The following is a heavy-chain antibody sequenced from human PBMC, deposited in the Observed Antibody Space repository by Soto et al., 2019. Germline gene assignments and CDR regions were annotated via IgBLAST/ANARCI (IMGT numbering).Heavy chain of an antibody. CDR2: IYYSGST. V-gene: IGHV4-59*03. Sequence: SETLSLTCTVSGGSISSYYWSWIRQPPGKGLEWIGYIYYSGSTNYNPSVNGRFTISRDNSKNTLYLQMNSLRPDDTAIYYCAKPVALFEGPEYYFDYWGQGALVTVSS. J-gene: IGHJ4*02. CDR3: AKPVALFEGPEYYFDY. CDR1: GGSISSYY. D-gene: IGHD2-2*01.